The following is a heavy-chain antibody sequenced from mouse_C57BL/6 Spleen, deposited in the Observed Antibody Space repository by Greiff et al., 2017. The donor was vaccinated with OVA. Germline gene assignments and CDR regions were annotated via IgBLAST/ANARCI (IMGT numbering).Heavy chain of an antibody. V-gene: IGHV1-61*01. Sequence: QVQLKQPGAELVRPGSSVKLSCKASGYTFTSYWMDWVKQRPGQGLEWIGNIYPSDSETHYNQKFKDKATLTVDKSSSTAYMQLSSLTSEDSAVYYCARSGYYGSSSYAMDYWGQGTSVTVSS. CDR2: IYPSDSET. CDR1: GYTFTSYW. J-gene: IGHJ4*01. CDR3: ARSGYYGSSSYAMDY. D-gene: IGHD1-1*01.